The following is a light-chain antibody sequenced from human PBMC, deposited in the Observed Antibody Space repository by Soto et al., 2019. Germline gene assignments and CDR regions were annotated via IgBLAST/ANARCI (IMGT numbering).Light chain of an antibody. V-gene: IGLV4-69*01. CDR3: QAWDSGTVV. CDR1: SGHSSYA. J-gene: IGLJ2*01. Sequence: QPVLTQSPSVSACLGASVKLTCTLSSGHSSYAIAWHQQQPEKGPRYLMKLNSDGSHSKGDGIPDRFSGSSSGAERYLTISSLQSEDESEYYCQAWDSGTVVFGGGTKLTVL. CDR2: LNSDGSH.